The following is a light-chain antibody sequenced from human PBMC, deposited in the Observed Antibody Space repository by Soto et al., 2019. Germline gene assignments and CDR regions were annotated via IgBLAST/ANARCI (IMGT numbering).Light chain of an antibody. CDR1: SSNIGGNS. J-gene: IGLJ1*01. CDR3: GSWDSSLSADV. V-gene: IGLV1-51*01. CDR2: DDN. Sequence: QSVLTQPPSVSAAPGQKFTISCSGISSNIGGNSVSWYQHLPGTAPKLLIYDDNKRPSGIPDRFSGSKSGTSATLGITGFQNGDEADYYCGSWDSSLSADVFGNGTKVTV.